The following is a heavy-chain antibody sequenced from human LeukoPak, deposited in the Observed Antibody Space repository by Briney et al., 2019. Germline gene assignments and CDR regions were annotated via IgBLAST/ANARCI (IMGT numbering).Heavy chain of an antibody. J-gene: IGHJ4*02. CDR3: ARLITMVRGAYYFDY. CDR1: GYTFTGYY. Sequence: ASVKVSCKASGYTFTGYYMHWVRQAPGQGLEWMGWINPNSGGTNYAQKFQGRVTMTRDTSISTAYMELSRLRSDDTAVYYCARLITMVRGAYYFDYWGRGTLVTVSS. D-gene: IGHD3-10*01. V-gene: IGHV1-2*02. CDR2: INPNSGGT.